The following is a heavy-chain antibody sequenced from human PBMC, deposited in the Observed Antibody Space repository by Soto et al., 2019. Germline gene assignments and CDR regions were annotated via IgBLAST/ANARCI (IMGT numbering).Heavy chain of an antibody. Sequence: SGGSLRLSCAASGFTFSSHGINWVRQAPGKGLEWVSFISGSAGITFYADSVKGRFTISRDNSKNTVYLQMNSLSAEDTALYYCAKDRGVEGSSVRAFDIWGQGTMVTVSS. CDR1: GFTFSSHG. CDR2: ISGSAGIT. J-gene: IGHJ3*02. D-gene: IGHD2-8*01. CDR3: AKDRGVEGSSVRAFDI. V-gene: IGHV3-23*01.